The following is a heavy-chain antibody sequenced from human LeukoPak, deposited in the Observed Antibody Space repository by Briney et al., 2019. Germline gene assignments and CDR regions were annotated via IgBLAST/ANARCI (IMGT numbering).Heavy chain of an antibody. D-gene: IGHD3-9*01. CDR2: SVVGSGNT. CDR3: AALDYDILTGYYKDYYFDY. CDR1: GFTFTSSA. Sequence: ASVKVSCKASGFTFTSSAVQWVRQARGQRLEWIGWSVVGSGNTNYAQKFQERVTITRDMSTSTAYMELSSLRSEDTAVYYCAALDYDILTGYYKDYYFDYWGQGTLVTVSS. J-gene: IGHJ4*02. V-gene: IGHV1-58*01.